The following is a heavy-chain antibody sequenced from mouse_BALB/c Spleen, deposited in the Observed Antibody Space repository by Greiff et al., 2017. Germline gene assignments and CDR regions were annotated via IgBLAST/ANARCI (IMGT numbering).Heavy chain of an antibody. J-gene: IGHJ2*01. V-gene: IGHV5-17*02. Sequence: EVMLVESGGGLVQPGGSRKLSCAASGFTFSSFGMHWVRQAPEKGLEWVAYISSGSSTIYYADTVKGRFTISRDNPKNTLFLQMTSLRSEDTAMYYCASDGYYESFHYFDYWGQGTTLTVSS. CDR1: GFTFSSFG. CDR3: ASDGYYESFHYFDY. D-gene: IGHD2-3*01. CDR2: ISSGSSTI.